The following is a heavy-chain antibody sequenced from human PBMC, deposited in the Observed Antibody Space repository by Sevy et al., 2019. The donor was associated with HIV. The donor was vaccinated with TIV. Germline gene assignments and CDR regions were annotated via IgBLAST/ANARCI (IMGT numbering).Heavy chain of an antibody. J-gene: IGHJ4*02. CDR1: GFSFDRYG. CDR2: ILYEGINK. CDR3: ATGRDYGSGSYDY. V-gene: IGHV3-33*07. D-gene: IGHD3-10*01. Sequence: GGSLRLSCVASGFSFDRYGMYWIRQAPGKGLEWVAVILYEGINKDYGDSVRGRFTISRDNSKNTLYLEMNNLRVDDTAVYYCATGRDYGSGSYDYWGQGTLVTVSS.